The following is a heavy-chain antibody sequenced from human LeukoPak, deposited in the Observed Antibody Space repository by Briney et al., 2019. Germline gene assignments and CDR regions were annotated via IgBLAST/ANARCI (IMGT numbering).Heavy chain of an antibody. CDR3: VREGEDLLSKDFDY. V-gene: IGHV1-2*02. Sequence: ASMKVACKASGFTFTGYYIHWVRQAPGQGLEWMGYISPHSTYRSSAQQFEGRVTMTRDTSMSTAYMELSGLRSDDTAVYYCVREGEDLLSKDFDYWGQRTLVTVSS. CDR2: ISPHSTYR. CDR1: GFTFTGYY. D-gene: IGHD2-15*01. J-gene: IGHJ4*02.